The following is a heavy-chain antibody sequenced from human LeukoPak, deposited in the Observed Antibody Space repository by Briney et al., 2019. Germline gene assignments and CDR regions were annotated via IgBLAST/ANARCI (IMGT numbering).Heavy chain of an antibody. V-gene: IGHV3-21*01. Sequence: PGGSLRLSCTASEFSFSDYSMNWVRQAPGKGLEWVSTMSSSSSSSYTYYADSVKGRFTISRDNAKNSLYLQMNSLRAEDTAVYYCVGVVVSYWGQGTLVTVSS. J-gene: IGHJ4*02. CDR2: MSSSSSSSYT. CDR3: VGVVVSY. CDR1: EFSFSDYS. D-gene: IGHD2-21*01.